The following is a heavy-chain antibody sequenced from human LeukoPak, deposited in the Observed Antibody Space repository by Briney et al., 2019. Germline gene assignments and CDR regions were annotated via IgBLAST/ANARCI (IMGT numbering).Heavy chain of an antibody. Sequence: SETLSLTCTVSGASISSYYWSWIRQPAGKGLEWIGRIYTSGSTNYNPSLKSRVTMSVDTSKNQFSLKLSSVTAADTAVYYCARGVVVPAAIYYYYYGMDVWGQGTTVTVSS. CDR3: ARGVVVPAAIYYYYYGMDV. V-gene: IGHV4-4*07. J-gene: IGHJ6*02. D-gene: IGHD2-2*01. CDR1: GASISSYY. CDR2: IYTSGST.